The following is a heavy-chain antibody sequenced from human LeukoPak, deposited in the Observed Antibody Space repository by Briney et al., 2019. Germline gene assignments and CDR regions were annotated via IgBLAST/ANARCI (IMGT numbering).Heavy chain of an antibody. CDR2: IHHSGGI. D-gene: IGHD3-10*01. V-gene: IGHV4-4*02. J-gene: IGHJ4*02. CDR1: GDSISSDIW. CDR3: SRGGDCRPHY. Sequence: PSETLSLTCAVSGDSISSDIWWNWVRQPPGKGLEWIEEIHHSGGINYNPSLESRVTKSLDKSKNQFSLELNSVTAADTALYYCSRGGDCRPHYWGQGTLVTVSS.